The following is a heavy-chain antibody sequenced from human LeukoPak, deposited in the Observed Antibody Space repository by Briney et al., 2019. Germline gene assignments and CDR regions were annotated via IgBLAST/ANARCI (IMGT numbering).Heavy chain of an antibody. V-gene: IGHV4-38-2*02. D-gene: IGHD2-2*02. J-gene: IGHJ5*02. CDR3: ARNGIYCSSTSCYREDWFDP. CDR2: ISHSGNT. CDR1: GYSTSSGYY. Sequence: PSETLSLTCTVSGYSTSSGYYWDWIRQPPGKGLEWIGSISHSGNTYYNPSLKSRVTISVDTSKKQFSLKLSSVTAADTAVYYCARNGIYCSSTSCYREDWFDPWGQGTLVTVSS.